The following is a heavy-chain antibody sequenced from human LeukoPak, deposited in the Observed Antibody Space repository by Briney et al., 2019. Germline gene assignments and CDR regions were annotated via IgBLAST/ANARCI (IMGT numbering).Heavy chain of an antibody. CDR3: ARVGYGGNFFDY. CDR1: GYTFTSYG. J-gene: IGHJ4*02. Sequence: ASVKVSCKASGYTFTSYGISWVRQAPGQGLGWMGWISAYNGYTNYAQKLQGRVTMTTDTSTSTAYMEVRSLRSDDTAVYYCARVGYGGNFFDYWGQGTLVTVSS. D-gene: IGHD2-15*01. V-gene: IGHV1-18*01. CDR2: ISAYNGYT.